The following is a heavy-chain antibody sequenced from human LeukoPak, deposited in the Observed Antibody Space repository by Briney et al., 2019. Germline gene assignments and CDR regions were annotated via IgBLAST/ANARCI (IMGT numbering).Heavy chain of an antibody. CDR2: INPNSGGT. CDR3: ARDLRWEPGKIFDY. CDR1: GYTFTGYY. D-gene: IGHD4-23*01. V-gene: IGHV1-2*02. Sequence: ASVKVSCKASGYTFTGYYMHWVRQAPGQGLEWMGWINPNSGGTNYAQKFQGGVTMTRDTSISTAYMELRSLRSDDTAVYYCARDLRWEPGKIFDYWGQGTPVTVSS. J-gene: IGHJ4*02.